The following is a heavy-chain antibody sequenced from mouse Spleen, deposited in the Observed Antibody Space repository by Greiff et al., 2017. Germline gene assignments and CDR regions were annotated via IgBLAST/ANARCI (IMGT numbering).Heavy chain of an antibody. D-gene: IGHD2-5*01. CDR3: ARLRAYYSNFEDAMDY. J-gene: IGHJ4*01. Sequence: QVQLQQSGAELVRPGSSVKLSCKASGYTFTSYWMHWVKQRPIQGLEWIGNIDPSDSETHYNQKFKDKATLTVDKSSSTAYMQLSSLTSEDSAVYYCARLRAYYSNFEDAMDYWGQGTSVTVSS. CDR1: GYTFTSYW. V-gene: IGHV1-52*01. CDR2: IDPSDSET.